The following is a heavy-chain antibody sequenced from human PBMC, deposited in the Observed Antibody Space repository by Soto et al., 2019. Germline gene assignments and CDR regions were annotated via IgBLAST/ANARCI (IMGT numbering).Heavy chain of an antibody. J-gene: IGHJ4*02. CDR3: ARDFVTFGGVIVHTGC. CDR1: GFTFSDHY. CDR2: TRNKANSYTT. D-gene: IGHD3-16*02. Sequence: GGSLRLSCAASGFTFSDHYMDWVRQAPGKGLEWVGRTRNKANSYTTEYAASVKGRFTISRDDSKNSLYLQMNSLKTEDTAVYYCARDFVTFGGVIVHTGCWGQGTLVTVSS. V-gene: IGHV3-72*01.